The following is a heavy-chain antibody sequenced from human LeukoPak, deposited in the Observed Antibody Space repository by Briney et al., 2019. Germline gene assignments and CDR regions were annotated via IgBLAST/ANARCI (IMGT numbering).Heavy chain of an antibody. D-gene: IGHD3-10*01. CDR2: IYYSGST. CDR3: ARAFNYYGSGSYYNGAFDI. CDR1: GGSISSSSYY. V-gene: IGHV4-39*07. J-gene: IGHJ3*02. Sequence: PSETLSLTCTVSGGSISSSSYYWGWIRQPPGKGLEWIGSIYYSGSTYYNPSLKSRVTISVDTSKNQFSLKLSSVTAADTAVYYCARAFNYYGSGSYYNGAFDIWGQGTMVTVSS.